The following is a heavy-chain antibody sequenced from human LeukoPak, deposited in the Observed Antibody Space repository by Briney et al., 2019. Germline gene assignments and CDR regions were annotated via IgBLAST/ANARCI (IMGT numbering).Heavy chain of an antibody. CDR3: ARGFRLLWFGESKPNYGMDV. V-gene: IGHV3-21*01. CDR1: GFTFSSYS. J-gene: IGHJ6*02. D-gene: IGHD3-10*01. Sequence: PGGSLRLSCAASGFTFSSYSMNWVRQAPGKGLEWVSSISSSSSYIYYADSVKGRFTISRDNAKNSLYLQMNSLRAEDTAVYYCARGFRLLWFGESKPNYGMDVWGQGTTVTVSS. CDR2: ISSSSSYI.